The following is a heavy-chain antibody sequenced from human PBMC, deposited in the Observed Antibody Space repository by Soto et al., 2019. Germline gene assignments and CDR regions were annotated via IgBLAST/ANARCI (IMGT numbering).Heavy chain of an antibody. J-gene: IGHJ4*01. D-gene: IGHD3-10*01. CDR2: ISGSGGST. Sequence: GGSLRLSCAASGFTFSSYAMSWVRQAPGKGLEWVSAISGSGGSTYYADSVKGRFTISRDNSKNTLYLQMNSLRAEDTAVYYFAKDLMVVYFMGYDYWGKEPWSRLL. CDR3: AKDLMVVYFMGYDY. CDR1: GFTFSSYA. V-gene: IGHV3-23*01.